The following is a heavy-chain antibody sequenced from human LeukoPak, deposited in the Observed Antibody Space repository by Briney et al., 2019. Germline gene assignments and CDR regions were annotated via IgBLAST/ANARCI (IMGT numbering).Heavy chain of an antibody. V-gene: IGHV1-2*02. CDR3: ARTPYCGGDCYSGLNWSDP. CDR2: INPNSGGT. J-gene: IGHJ5*02. Sequence: ASVKVSCKASGYTFTGYYMHWVRQAPGQGLDWMGWINPNSGGTNYVQKFQGRVTMTRDTSISTAYMELSRLRSDDTAVYYCARTPYCGGDCYSGLNWSDPWGQGTLVTVSS. CDR1: GYTFTGYY. D-gene: IGHD2-21*02.